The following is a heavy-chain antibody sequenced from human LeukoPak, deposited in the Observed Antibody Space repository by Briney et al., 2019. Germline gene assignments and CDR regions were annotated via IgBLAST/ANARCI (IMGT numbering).Heavy chain of an antibody. Sequence: SETLSLTCTVSGGSIRSSSYYWGWIRQPPGKGLEWIGNIYYGGSTYYNPSLKSRVTTSIDTSKNQFSLKLSSVTAADTAVYYCARLMNWFDPWGQGTLVTVSS. D-gene: IGHD2-8*01. V-gene: IGHV4-39*07. J-gene: IGHJ5*02. CDR1: GGSIRSSSYY. CDR3: ARLMNWFDP. CDR2: IYYGGST.